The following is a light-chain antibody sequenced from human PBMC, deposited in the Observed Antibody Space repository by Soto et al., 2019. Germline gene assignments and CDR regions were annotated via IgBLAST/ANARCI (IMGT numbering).Light chain of an antibody. V-gene: IGKV3-20*01. CDR3: QQYGSSLWT. CDR2: GAS. CDR1: QSVSSSY. J-gene: IGKJ1*01. Sequence: EIVLTQSPGTLSLSPGERATLSCRASQSVSSSYLAWYQQKPGQAPRLLIYGASSRATGIPDRFSGSGSGDGFTFTISRLEPEDFAVYYCQQYGSSLWTFGQGTKVEIK.